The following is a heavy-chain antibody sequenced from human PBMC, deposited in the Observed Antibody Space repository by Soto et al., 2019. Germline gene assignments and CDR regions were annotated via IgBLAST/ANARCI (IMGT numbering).Heavy chain of an antibody. Sequence: QVQLQESGPGLVKPSQTLSLTCTVSGASISSGTYYWTWIRQHPGKGLEWIGYIYYSGSTYCNPSLKSRLTMSVDTSKNQFSLKLSSVTAADTAVYFCARDRHGDEIDYWGQGTLVTVSS. CDR1: GASISSGTYY. D-gene: IGHD4-17*01. J-gene: IGHJ4*02. V-gene: IGHV4-31*03. CDR3: ARDRHGDEIDY. CDR2: IYYSGST.